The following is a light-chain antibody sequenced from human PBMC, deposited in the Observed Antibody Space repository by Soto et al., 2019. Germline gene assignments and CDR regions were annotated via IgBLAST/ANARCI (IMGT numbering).Light chain of an antibody. CDR3: QTYSSALWT. J-gene: IGKJ1*01. CDR1: QDIYNF. CDR2: GAS. V-gene: IGKV1-27*01. Sequence: DIQMTQSPSSLSASVGGRVTFTCRASQDIYNFLAWYQQKPGKVPKLLIYGASTLQSGVPSRFSGSGSGTDFTLTISSLQPEDVATYFCQTYSSALWTFGQGTRVEIK.